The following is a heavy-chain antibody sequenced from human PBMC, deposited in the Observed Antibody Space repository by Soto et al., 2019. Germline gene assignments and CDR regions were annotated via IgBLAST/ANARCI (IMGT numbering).Heavy chain of an antibody. CDR1: GGSISSSSYY. V-gene: IGHV4-61*05. CDR2: IYYSGST. CDR3: ARSRQLQNLGHWFDP. D-gene: IGHD2-2*01. Sequence: PSETLSLTCTVSGGSISSSSYYWGWIRQPPGKGLEWIGYIYYSGSTNYNPSLKSRVTISVDTSKNQFSLKLSSVTAADTAVYYCARSRQLQNLGHWFDPWGQGTLVTVSS. J-gene: IGHJ5*02.